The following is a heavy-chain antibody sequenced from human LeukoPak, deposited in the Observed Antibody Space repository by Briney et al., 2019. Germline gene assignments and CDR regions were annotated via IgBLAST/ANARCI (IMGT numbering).Heavy chain of an antibody. CDR2: ISGDGGST. J-gene: IGHJ3*02. Sequence: GGSLRLFCAASGFTFDDYAMHWVRQAPGKGLEWVSLISGDGGSTYYADSVKGRFTISRDNSKNSLYLQMNSLRTEDTALYYCAKDITSSWYIASGAFDIWGQGTMVTVSS. CDR3: AKDITSSWYIASGAFDI. D-gene: IGHD6-13*01. CDR1: GFTFDDYA. V-gene: IGHV3-43*02.